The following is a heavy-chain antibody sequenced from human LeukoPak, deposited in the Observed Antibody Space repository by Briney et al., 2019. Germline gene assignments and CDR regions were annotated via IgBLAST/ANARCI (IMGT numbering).Heavy chain of an antibody. CDR2: IYYSGST. CDR1: GGSISSSSYY. Sequence: PSETLSLTCTVSGGSISSSSYYWGWIRQPPGKGLEWIGSIYYSGSTYYNPSLKRRVTISVDTSKNQFSLKLSSVTAADTAVYYCARGDSHNDHYSYCAMDVWGQGTTVTVSS. J-gene: IGHJ6*02. CDR3: ARGDSHNDHYSYCAMDV. D-gene: IGHD3-22*01. V-gene: IGHV4-39*01.